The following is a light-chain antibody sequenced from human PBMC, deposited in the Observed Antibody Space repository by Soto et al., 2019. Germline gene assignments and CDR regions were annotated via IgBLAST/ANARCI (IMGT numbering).Light chain of an antibody. J-gene: IGLJ3*02. CDR2: EVS. CDR1: SSDIGGYNY. CDR3: SSYTNSDTWV. Sequence: QSALTQPASVSGSPGQSITISCTGSSSDIGGYNYVSWYQQYPGKAPKLIIYEVSNRPSGISNRFSASKSGNTASLTISGLQAEHETDYYCSSYTNSDTWVFGGGTKLTVL. V-gene: IGLV2-14*01.